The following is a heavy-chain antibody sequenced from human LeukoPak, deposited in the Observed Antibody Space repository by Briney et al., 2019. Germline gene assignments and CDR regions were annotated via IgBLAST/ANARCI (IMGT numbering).Heavy chain of an antibody. J-gene: IGHJ4*02. D-gene: IGHD2-15*01. CDR2: ISSSSSTI. Sequence: GGSLRLSCAASGFTVSSYSMNWVRQAPGNGLEWVSYISSSSSTIYYADSVKGRFTISRDNAKNSLYLQMNSLRDEDTAVYYCARDLGYCSGGNCYPFDYWGQGVLVTVSS. CDR3: ARDLGYCSGGNCYPFDY. V-gene: IGHV3-48*02. CDR1: GFTVSSYS.